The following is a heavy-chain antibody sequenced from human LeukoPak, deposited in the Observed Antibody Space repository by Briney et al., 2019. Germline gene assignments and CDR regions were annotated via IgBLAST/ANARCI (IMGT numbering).Heavy chain of an antibody. Sequence: LSLTSTSTAHFISSYYWSWIRQPPGKGLQCPGYIYYSGRTNCNPSLKSPVTISVDTSKNQFSLKLSSVTAADTAVYYCARSGYYYDSLDYWGQGTLVTVSS. D-gene: IGHD3-22*01. V-gene: IGHV4-59*08. CDR3: ARSGYYYDSLDY. CDR1: AHFISSYY. CDR2: IYYSGRT. J-gene: IGHJ4*02.